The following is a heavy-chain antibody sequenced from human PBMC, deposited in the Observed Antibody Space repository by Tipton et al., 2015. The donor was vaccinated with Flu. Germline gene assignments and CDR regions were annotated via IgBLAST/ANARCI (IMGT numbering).Heavy chain of an antibody. V-gene: IGHV3-53*01. CDR1: GFSVSRNY. CDR2: IYSGGST. J-gene: IGHJ6*02. Sequence: SLRLSCAASGFSVSRNYMIWVRQAPGKGLEWVSVIYSGGSTDYADSVKGRFTISRDNSKNTLYLQMNSLRAEDTAVYYCGTYCGGDCYRAPIYYYGLDVWGQGTTVTASS. D-gene: IGHD2-21*02. CDR3: GTYCGGDCYRAPIYYYGLDV.